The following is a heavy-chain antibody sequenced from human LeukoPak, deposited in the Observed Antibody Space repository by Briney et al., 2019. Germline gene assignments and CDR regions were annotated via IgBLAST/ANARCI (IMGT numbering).Heavy chain of an antibody. Sequence: GGSLRLSCAASGFTFSSYAMSWVRQAPGKGLEWVSAISGSGGSTYYADSVKGRFTISRDNSKNTLYLQMNSLRAEDTAVYYCAKDSSSWYGVGYYFDYWGQGTLVTVSS. CDR2: ISGSGGST. V-gene: IGHV3-23*01. D-gene: IGHD6-13*01. CDR1: GFTFSSYA. J-gene: IGHJ4*02. CDR3: AKDSSSWYGVGYYFDY.